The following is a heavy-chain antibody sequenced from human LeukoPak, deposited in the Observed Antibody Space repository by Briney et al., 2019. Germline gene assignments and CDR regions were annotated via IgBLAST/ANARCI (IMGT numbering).Heavy chain of an antibody. Sequence: GSLRLSCAASGFTFSSYGMHWVRQAPGKGLEWVAVISCDGSNKYYADSVKGRFTISRDNSKNTLYLQMNSLRAEDTAVYYCAKDLSLVGATRYGNFYYYYGMDVWGQGTTVTVSS. CDR1: GFTFSSYG. CDR3: AKDLSLVGATRYGNFYYYYGMDV. D-gene: IGHD1-26*01. CDR2: ISCDGSNK. V-gene: IGHV3-30*18. J-gene: IGHJ6*02.